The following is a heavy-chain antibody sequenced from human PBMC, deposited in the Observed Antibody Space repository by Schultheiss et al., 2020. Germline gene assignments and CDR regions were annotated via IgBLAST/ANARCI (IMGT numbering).Heavy chain of an antibody. CDR2: IYPGDSDT. CDR3: AREGQLPGPPDAFDI. CDR1: GYSFTSYW. D-gene: IGHD2-2*01. V-gene: IGHV5-51*01. J-gene: IGHJ3*02. Sequence: GESLKISCKGSGYSFTSYWIGWVRQMPGKGLEWMGIIYPGDSDTRYSPSFQGQVTISADKSISTAYLQWSSLKASDTAMYYCAREGQLPGPPDAFDIWGQGTMVTVSS.